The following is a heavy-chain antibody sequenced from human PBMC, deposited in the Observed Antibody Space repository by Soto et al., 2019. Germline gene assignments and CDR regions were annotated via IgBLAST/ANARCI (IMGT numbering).Heavy chain of an antibody. CDR3: ARGATYGSGSHIDY. CDR2: IYSGGST. V-gene: IGHV3-66*01. D-gene: IGHD3-10*01. Sequence: EVQLVESGGGLVQPGGSLRLSCAASGFTVSSNYMSWVRQAPGKGLEWVTVIYSGGSTYYADSVKGRFTISRDNSKNTQYLQRNSLRAEDTAVYYCARGATYGSGSHIDYWGQGTLVTVSS. J-gene: IGHJ4*02. CDR1: GFTVSSNY.